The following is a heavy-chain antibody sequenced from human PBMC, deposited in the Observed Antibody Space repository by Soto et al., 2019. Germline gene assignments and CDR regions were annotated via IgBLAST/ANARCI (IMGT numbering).Heavy chain of an antibody. CDR2: IKSKTDGGTT. Sequence: GGSLRLSCAASGFTFSNAWMSWVRQAPGKGLEWVGRIKSKTDGGTTDYAAPVKGRFTISRDDSKNTLYLQMNSLKTEDTAVYYCTTGLYSSRNYYYYGMDVWGQGTTVTVSS. J-gene: IGHJ6*02. D-gene: IGHD6-13*01. V-gene: IGHV3-15*01. CDR3: TTGLYSSRNYYYYGMDV. CDR1: GFTFSNAW.